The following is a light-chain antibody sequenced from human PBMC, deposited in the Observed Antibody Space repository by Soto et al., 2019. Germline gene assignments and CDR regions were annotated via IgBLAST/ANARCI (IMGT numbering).Light chain of an antibody. CDR2: EVS. Sequence: QSVLAQPPSASGSPGQSVTISCTGTSSDVGGYNYVSWYQQHPGKAPKVMIYEVSKRPSGVPDRFSGSKSGNTASLTVSGLQAGDEADYYCSSYAGSNNLFVFGTGTKVTVL. CDR1: SSDVGGYNY. J-gene: IGLJ1*01. CDR3: SSYAGSNNLFV. V-gene: IGLV2-8*01.